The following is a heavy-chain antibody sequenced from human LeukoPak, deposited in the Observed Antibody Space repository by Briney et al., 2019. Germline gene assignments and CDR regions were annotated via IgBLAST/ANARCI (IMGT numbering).Heavy chain of an antibody. J-gene: IGHJ5*02. D-gene: IGHD3-9*01. Sequence: PSETLSLTCSVSGGSISSSTYYWGWIRQPPGKGLEWIGSIYYSGSTNYNPSLKSRVTISVDTSKNQFSLKLSSVTAADTAVYYCARVYDILTPSLGWFDPWGQGTLVTVSS. CDR2: IYYSGST. V-gene: IGHV4-39*07. CDR3: ARVYDILTPSLGWFDP. CDR1: GGSISSSTYY.